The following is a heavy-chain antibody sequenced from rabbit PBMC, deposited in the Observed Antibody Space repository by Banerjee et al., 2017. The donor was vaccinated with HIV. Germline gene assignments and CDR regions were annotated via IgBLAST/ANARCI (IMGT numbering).Heavy chain of an antibody. V-gene: IGHV1S40*01. CDR3: ARNYAGYAGAFNL. Sequence: QSLEESGGDLVKPGASLTLTCKASGFSFSSSYYMCWVRQAPGKGLEWIACIDAGSSGSTYYASWAKGRFTISKTSSTTVTLQMTSLTAADTATYFCARNYAGYAGAFNLWGPGTLVTVS. D-gene: IGHD4-2*01. J-gene: IGHJ4*01. CDR2: IDAGSSGST. CDR1: GFSFSSSYY.